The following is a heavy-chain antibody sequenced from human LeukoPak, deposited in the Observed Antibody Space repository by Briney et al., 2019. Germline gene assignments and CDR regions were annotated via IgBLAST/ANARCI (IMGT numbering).Heavy chain of an antibody. CDR3: AKADATIGGAFDI. Sequence: PGGSVRLSCAASGFIFKNYAMSWVRQAPGKGLEWVSIISGTSDTTRYGDSVRGRFTTSRDNPRNTLYLQMNSLRVDDTAVYYCAKADATIGGAFDIWGQGTMVTVSS. D-gene: IGHD3-3*01. CDR2: ISGTSDTT. CDR1: GFIFKNYA. V-gene: IGHV3-23*01. J-gene: IGHJ3*02.